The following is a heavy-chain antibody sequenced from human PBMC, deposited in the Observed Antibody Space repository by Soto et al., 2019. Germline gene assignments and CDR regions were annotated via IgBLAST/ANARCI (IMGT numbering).Heavy chain of an antibody. D-gene: IGHD2-21*02. CDR2: IYGNGAGI. J-gene: IGHJ4*02. Sequence: GGSLRLSCAASGFTFSAYAMTWVRQAPGKGLESVSGIYGNGAGIQYADSVRGRFTISRDNSKNTLYLQMNSLRAEDTAVYYCAQDVISGDGFWLMDNWGQGTLATVSS. V-gene: IGHV3-23*01. CDR3: AQDVISGDGFWLMDN. CDR1: GFTFSAYA.